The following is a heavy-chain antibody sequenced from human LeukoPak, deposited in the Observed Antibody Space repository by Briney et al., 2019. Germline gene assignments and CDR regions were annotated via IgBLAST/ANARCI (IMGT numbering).Heavy chain of an antibody. CDR1: GYTFTSYG. CDR3: ASSLTIFGPIGY. J-gene: IGHJ4*02. CDR2: ISAYNGNT. V-gene: IGHV1-18*01. Sequence: AAVKVSFKASGYTFTSYGICWVRQAPGQGLEWMGWISAYNGNTNYAQKLQGRVTMTTDTSTSTAYMELRSLRSDDTAVYYCASSLTIFGPIGYWGQGTLVTVSS. D-gene: IGHD3-3*01.